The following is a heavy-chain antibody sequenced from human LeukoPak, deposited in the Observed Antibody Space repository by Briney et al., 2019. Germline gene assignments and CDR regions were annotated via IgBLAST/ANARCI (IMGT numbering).Heavy chain of an antibody. D-gene: IGHD5-24*01. CDR2: INPESGAT. CDR3: GRAGQGDGFAYFDY. Sequence: ASVKLSCNASGSSFSDYLMHWVRQAPGQGLKWMGWINPESGATSTAQKFQGRVTMTRATSISTAQMDLPRSTAADPAVYVCGRAGQGDGFAYFDYWGQGTLATVSS. V-gene: IGHV1-2*02. CDR1: GSSFSDYL. J-gene: IGHJ4*02.